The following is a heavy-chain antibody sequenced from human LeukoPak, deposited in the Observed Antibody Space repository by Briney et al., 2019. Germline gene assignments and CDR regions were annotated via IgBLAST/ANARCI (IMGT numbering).Heavy chain of an antibody. CDR2: ISGSGGSA. CDR3: ASGGIAAAGTGWFDP. D-gene: IGHD6-13*01. V-gene: IGHV3-23*01. CDR1: GFTFSSYA. J-gene: IGHJ5*02. Sequence: PGGSLRLSCAASGFTFSSYAMSWVRQAPGKGLEWVSAISGSGGSAYYADSVKGRFTISRDNSKNTLYLQMNSLRAEDTAVYYCASGGIAAAGTGWFDPWGQGTPVTVSS.